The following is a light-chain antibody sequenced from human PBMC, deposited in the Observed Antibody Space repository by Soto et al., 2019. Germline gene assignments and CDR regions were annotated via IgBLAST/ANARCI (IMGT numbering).Light chain of an antibody. CDR2: AAS. CDR1: QSVTSSY. J-gene: IGKJ4*01. V-gene: IGKV3-20*01. CDR3: QQYGYSPT. Sequence: EIVLTQSPGTLSLSPGERATLSCRASQSVTSSYLAWYQQKPGQAPRLLIYAASRRATGIPDRFSGSVYGTDITLTISRLEPEDFAVYCCQQYGYSPTFGGGTKVEIK.